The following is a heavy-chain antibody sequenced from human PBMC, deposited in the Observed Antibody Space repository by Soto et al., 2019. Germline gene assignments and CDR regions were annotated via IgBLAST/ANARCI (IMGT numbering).Heavy chain of an antibody. J-gene: IGHJ4*02. Sequence: GGSLRLSCAASVFTFSSYSMNWVRQAPGKGLEWVSYISSSSSTIYYADSVKGRFTISRDNAKNSLYLQMNSLRDEDTAVYYCARDATPYYDFWSGYHYNFDYWGQGTLVTV. CDR1: VFTFSSYS. CDR3: ARDATPYYDFWSGYHYNFDY. CDR2: ISSSSSTI. V-gene: IGHV3-48*02. D-gene: IGHD3-3*01.